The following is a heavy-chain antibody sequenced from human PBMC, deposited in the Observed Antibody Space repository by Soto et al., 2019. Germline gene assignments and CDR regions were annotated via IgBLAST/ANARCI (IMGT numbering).Heavy chain of an antibody. CDR3: AREGGHPYYYGSGPGYYYYGMDV. Sequence: QVQLVQSGAEVKKPGASVKVSCKASGYTFTSYAMHWVRQAPGQRLEWMGWINAGNGNTKYSQKFQGRVTITRDTSASTAYMELSSLRSEDTAVYYCAREGGHPYYYGSGPGYYYYGMDVWGQGTTVTVSS. V-gene: IGHV1-3*01. CDR2: INAGNGNT. CDR1: GYTFTSYA. D-gene: IGHD3-10*01. J-gene: IGHJ6*02.